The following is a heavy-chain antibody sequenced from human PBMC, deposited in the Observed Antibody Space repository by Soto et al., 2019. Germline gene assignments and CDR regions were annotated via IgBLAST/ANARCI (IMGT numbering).Heavy chain of an antibody. CDR3: VRHLAYDFYFDY. Sequence: SVKVTCKASGGTFSSYGSSWVRQVPGQGLEWMGEIIPMFGTANYAQKFQDRVTLTADESTSAAYMELSSLTSEDTAVYFCVRHLAYDFYFDYWGQGTPVTVSS. CDR1: GGTFSSYG. V-gene: IGHV1-69*13. D-gene: IGHD3-3*01. CDR2: IIPMFGTA. J-gene: IGHJ4*02.